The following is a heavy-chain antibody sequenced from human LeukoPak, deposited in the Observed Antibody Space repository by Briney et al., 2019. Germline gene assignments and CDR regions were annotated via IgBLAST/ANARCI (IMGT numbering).Heavy chain of an antibody. J-gene: IGHJ2*01. CDR3: ARVGDHFHWYLDL. CDR1: GFSVSLNY. CDR2: LYSGSDT. D-gene: IGHD3-3*02. Sequence: GGSLRLSCAASGFSVSLNYMNWVRQAPGKGLEWVSILYSGSDTSYADSVKGRFTISRDSSKNILFLHMNSLRAEDTAVYYCARVGDHFHWYLDLWGRGTLVTVSS. V-gene: IGHV3-53*01.